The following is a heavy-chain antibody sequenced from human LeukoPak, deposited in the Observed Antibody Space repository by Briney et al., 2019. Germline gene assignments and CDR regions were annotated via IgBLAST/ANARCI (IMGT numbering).Heavy chain of an antibody. CDR2: VWYDGSKK. Sequence: QTGGSLRLSCAASGFIFSTYGMHWVRQAPGKGLEWVAVVWYDGSKKHYADSVKGRFTISRDNSKNTLYLQMNSLRAEDTAVYYCATGGALPGLRKFEYWGQGTLVTVSS. J-gene: IGHJ4*02. CDR3: ATGGALPGLRKFEY. D-gene: IGHD2-21*02. V-gene: IGHV3-33*01. CDR1: GFIFSTYG.